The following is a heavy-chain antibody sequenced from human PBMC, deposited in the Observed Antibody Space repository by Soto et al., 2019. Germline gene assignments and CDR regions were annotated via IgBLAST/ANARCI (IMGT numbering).Heavy chain of an antibody. D-gene: IGHD3-16*01. Sequence: GASVKVSCKASGYSFTTSGITWERQAPGQGLEWMGWISTYNGNTNYAQKLQDRVTLTTDTSTSTAYMELRSLRSDDTAGYDCARRRYVDYDYCGQGTLVTVSS. CDR3: ARRRYVDYDY. CDR2: ISTYNGNT. J-gene: IGHJ4*02. CDR1: GYSFTTSG. V-gene: IGHV1-18*01.